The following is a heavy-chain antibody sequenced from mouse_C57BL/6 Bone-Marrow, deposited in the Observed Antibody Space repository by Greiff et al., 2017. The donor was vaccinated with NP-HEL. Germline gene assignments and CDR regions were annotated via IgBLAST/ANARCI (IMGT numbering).Heavy chain of an antibody. J-gene: IGHJ4*01. CDR1: EYEFPSHD. CDR3: ARHYDYDEVYAMDY. CDR2: INSDGGST. Sequence: EVMLVESGGGLVQPGESLKLSCESNEYEFPSHDMSWVRKTPEKRLELVAAINSDGGSTYYPDTMERRFIIARDNTKKTLYLQMSSLRSEDTALYYCARHYDYDEVYAMDYWGQGTSVTVSS. D-gene: IGHD2-4*01. V-gene: IGHV5-2*03.